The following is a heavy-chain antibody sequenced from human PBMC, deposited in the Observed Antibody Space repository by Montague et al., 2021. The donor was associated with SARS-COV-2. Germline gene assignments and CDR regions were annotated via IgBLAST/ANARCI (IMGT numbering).Heavy chain of an antibody. CDR3: ARETMTADAFDI. J-gene: IGHJ3*02. D-gene: IGHD1-14*01. V-gene: IGHV4-59*01. Sequence: KPSLKSRATISRDTSKNQFSLKVRSVTAADTDVYYCARETMTADAFDIWGQGTMVTVAP.